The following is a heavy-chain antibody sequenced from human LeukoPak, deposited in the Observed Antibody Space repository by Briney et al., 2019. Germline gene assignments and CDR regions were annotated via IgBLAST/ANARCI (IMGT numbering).Heavy chain of an antibody. V-gene: IGHV3-48*04. CDR3: ASGGEDIVVVPADMFDY. CDR2: ISSSSSTI. D-gene: IGHD2-2*01. Sequence: GGSLRLSCAASGFTFSSYSMNWVRQAPGKGLEWVSYISSSSSTIYYADSVKGRFTISRDNAKNSLYLQMNSLRAEDTAVYYCASGGEDIVVVPADMFDYWGQGTLVTVSS. CDR1: GFTFSSYS. J-gene: IGHJ4*02.